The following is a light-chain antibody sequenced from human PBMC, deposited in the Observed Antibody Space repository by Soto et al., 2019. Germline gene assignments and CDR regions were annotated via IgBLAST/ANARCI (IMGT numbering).Light chain of an antibody. CDR2: DVI. CDR1: SSDVGGYNY. V-gene: IGLV2-11*01. Sequence: QSALTQPRSVSGSPGQSVTISCTGTSSDVGGYNYVSWYQQHPGKAPKLRIYDVIKRPSGVPDRFSGSKSGNTASLTISGLQTEDEPDYCCCSNAGSYTFGVLFGGGTKLTVL. J-gene: IGLJ2*01. CDR3: CSNAGSYTFGVL.